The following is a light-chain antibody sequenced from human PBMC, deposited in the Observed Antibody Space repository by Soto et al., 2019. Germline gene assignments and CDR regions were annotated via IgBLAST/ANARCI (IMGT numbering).Light chain of an antibody. CDR2: EGS. J-gene: IGLJ2*01. Sequence: QSALTQPASVSGSPGQSITISCTGTSSDVGSYNLVSWYQQHPGKAPKLMIYEGSKRPSGVSNRFSGSKSANTASLTISGLQAEDEDDYYSCSYTGSMNFVFGGGTKLTVL. CDR3: CSYTGSMNFV. V-gene: IGLV2-23*03. CDR1: SSDVGSYNL.